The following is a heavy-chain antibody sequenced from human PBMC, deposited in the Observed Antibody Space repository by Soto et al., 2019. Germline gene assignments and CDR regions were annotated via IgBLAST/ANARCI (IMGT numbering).Heavy chain of an antibody. CDR1: GFSISGYW. Sequence: EVQLVESWGGLIQPGGSLRLSCVASGFSISGYWMHWVRQAPGKGLVWVSRINSDGSTTNYADSVKGQFTLSRDNAESTVYLPKNSFRADDTAVYSCARVIKTIYAVDVWGQGTTVTVSS. CDR3: ARVIKTIYAVDV. V-gene: IGHV3-74*01. CDR2: INSDGSTT. J-gene: IGHJ6*02.